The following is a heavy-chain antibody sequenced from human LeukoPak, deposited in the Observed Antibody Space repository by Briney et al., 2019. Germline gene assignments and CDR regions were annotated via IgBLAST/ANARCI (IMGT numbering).Heavy chain of an antibody. CDR3: ARVGYYYFYGMDV. J-gene: IGHJ6*02. V-gene: IGHV4-34*01. CDR2: INHSGST. Sequence: SETLSLTCAVSGGSFRGSYWTWIRQPPGKGLEWIGEINHSGSTNYNPSLKSRVTISVDTSKNRFSLKVTSVTAADTAMYFCARVGYYYFYGMDVWGQGTTVTVFS. CDR1: GGSFRGSY.